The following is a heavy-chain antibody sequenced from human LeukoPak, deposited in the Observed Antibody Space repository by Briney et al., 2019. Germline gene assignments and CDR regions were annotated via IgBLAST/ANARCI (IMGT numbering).Heavy chain of an antibody. J-gene: IGHJ3*02. V-gene: IGHV3-23*01. CDR1: GFTFSDYA. D-gene: IGHD1-26*01. CDR3: AKDSVGYSGAHPWAFDI. CDR2: ISGSGRST. Sequence: GGSLRLSCAASGFTFSDYAMSWVRQAPGKGLVWVSGISGSGRSTYYADSVKGRFTISRDNSKNTLYLQMNSLRAEDTAVYYCAKDSVGYSGAHPWAFDIWGQGTMVTVSS.